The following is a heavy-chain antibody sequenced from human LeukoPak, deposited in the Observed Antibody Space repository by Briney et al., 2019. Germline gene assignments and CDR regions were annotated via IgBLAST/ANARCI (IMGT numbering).Heavy chain of an antibody. J-gene: IGHJ5*02. V-gene: IGHV1-2*02. CDR2: INPNSGGT. CDR1: GYTFTGYY. D-gene: IGHD3-10*01. CDR3: ARRALWFGVFGYFDP. Sequence: ASVKVSCKASGYTFTGYYMHWVRQAPGQGLEWMGWINPNSGGTNYAQKFQGRVTMTRDKSISTAYLQWSSLKASDTAMYYCARRALWFGVFGYFDPWGQGTLVTVSS.